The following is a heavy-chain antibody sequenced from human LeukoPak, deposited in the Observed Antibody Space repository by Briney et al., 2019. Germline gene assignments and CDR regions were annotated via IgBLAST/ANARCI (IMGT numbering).Heavy chain of an antibody. Sequence: ASVKVSCKASGYTFTGYYMHWVRQAPGQGLEWMGRINPNSGGTNYAQKFQGRVTMTRDTSISTAYMELSRLRSDDAAVYYCARYSSGWYGGYYYYYYMDVWGKGTTVTVSS. CDR2: INPNSGGT. D-gene: IGHD6-19*01. V-gene: IGHV1-2*06. J-gene: IGHJ6*03. CDR1: GYTFTGYY. CDR3: ARYSSGWYGGYYYYYYMDV.